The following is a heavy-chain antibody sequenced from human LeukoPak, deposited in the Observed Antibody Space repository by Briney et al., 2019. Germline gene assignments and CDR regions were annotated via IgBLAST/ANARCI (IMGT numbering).Heavy chain of an antibody. J-gene: IGHJ6*02. D-gene: IGHD6-6*01. CDR3: ARQLPSYYYYGMDV. CDR2: ISYDGSNK. V-gene: IGHV3-30*03. Sequence: GRSLRLSCAASGFTFSSYGIHWVRQAPGKGLEWVAVISYDGSNKYYADSVKGRFTISRDNSKNTLYLQMNSLRAEDTAVYYCARQLPSYYYYGMDVWGQGTTVTVSS. CDR1: GFTFSSYG.